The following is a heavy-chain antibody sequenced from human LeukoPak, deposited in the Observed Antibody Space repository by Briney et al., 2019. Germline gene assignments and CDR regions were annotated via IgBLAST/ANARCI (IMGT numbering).Heavy chain of an antibody. CDR2: ISPFFDIA. Sequence: SVKVSCKASGATFSTYGLSWVRQAPGQGLEWRGRISPFFDIANYAQKFQGRVTITADKSTSTVYMELSSLRSEDTAIYYCAREFKQSNWNDGHWFDPWGQGTLVTVSS. D-gene: IGHD1-20*01. CDR3: AREFKQSNWNDGHWFDP. CDR1: GATFSTYG. V-gene: IGHV1-69*04. J-gene: IGHJ5*02.